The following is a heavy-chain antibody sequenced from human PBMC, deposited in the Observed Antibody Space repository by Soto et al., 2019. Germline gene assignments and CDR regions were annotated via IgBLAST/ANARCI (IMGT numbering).Heavy chain of an antibody. J-gene: IGHJ4*02. CDR2: INSDGSST. CDR1: GFTFSSYW. V-gene: IGHV3-74*01. D-gene: IGHD6-13*01. CDR3: ARVSSSWSNFDD. Sequence: GGSLRLSCAASGFTFSSYWMDWVRQAPGKGLVWVSRINSDGSSTRYADSVKGRFTISRDNAKNTLSLQMNSLRTEDTAVYYCARVSSSWSNFDDWGQGTLVTVAS.